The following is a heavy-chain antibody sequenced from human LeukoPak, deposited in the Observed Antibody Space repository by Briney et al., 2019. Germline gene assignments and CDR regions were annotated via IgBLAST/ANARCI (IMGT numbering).Heavy chain of an antibody. CDR1: GGSISSYY. CDR3: ARRRPSFSGWYFDY. V-gene: IGHV4-59*01. CDR2: IYYSGST. J-gene: IGHJ4*02. Sequence: MSSETLSLTCTVSGGSISSYYWSWIRQPPGKGLEWIGYIYYSGSTNYNPSLKSRVTISVDTSKNQFSLKLSSVTAADTAVYYCARRRPSFSGWYFDYWGQGTLVTVSS. D-gene: IGHD6-19*01.